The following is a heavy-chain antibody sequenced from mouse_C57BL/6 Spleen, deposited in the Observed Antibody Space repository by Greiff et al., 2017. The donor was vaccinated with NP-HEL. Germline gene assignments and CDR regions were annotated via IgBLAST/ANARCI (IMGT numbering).Heavy chain of an antibody. V-gene: IGHV1-59*01. D-gene: IGHD2-1*01. J-gene: IGHJ3*01. CDR3: ARDGNPSY. CDR2: IDPSDSYT. Sequence: QVQLQQPGAELVRPGTSVKLSCKASGYTFTSYWLPWVKQRPGQGLEWIGVIDPSDSYTNYHQKFKGKATLTVDTSSSTAYMQLSSLTSEDSAVYYCARDGNPSYWGQGTLVTVSA. CDR1: GYTFTSYW.